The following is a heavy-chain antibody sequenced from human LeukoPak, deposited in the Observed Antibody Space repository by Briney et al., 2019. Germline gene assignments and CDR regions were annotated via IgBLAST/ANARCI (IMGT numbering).Heavy chain of an antibody. CDR2: IYPGDSDT. Sequence: GESLKISCKGSGYSFTSYWIGWVRQMPGKGLEWMGIIYPGDSDTRYSPSFQGQVTISADKSISTAYLQWSSLKASDTAMYYCARQTTYFDFWSCYYYFDYWGQGTLVTVSS. D-gene: IGHD3-3*01. CDR3: ARQTTYFDFWSCYYYFDY. CDR1: GYSFTSYW. J-gene: IGHJ4*02. V-gene: IGHV5-51*01.